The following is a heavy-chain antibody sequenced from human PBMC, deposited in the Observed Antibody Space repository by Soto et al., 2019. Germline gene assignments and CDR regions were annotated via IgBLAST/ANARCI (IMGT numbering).Heavy chain of an antibody. V-gene: IGHV3-23*01. D-gene: IGHD3-16*01. CDR1: GFTFSSYA. CDR3: AKSAGSNAYYPNDY. J-gene: IGHJ4*02. CDR2: ISGSGIST. Sequence: EGQLLESGGGLVQPGGSLRLSCAASGFTFSSYAMTWVRQAPGKGLEWVSSISGSGISTYYADSVKGRFTISRDNSQNTLCLQMTSLRAEDAAVYYCAKSAGSNAYYPNDYWGQGTLVTVSS.